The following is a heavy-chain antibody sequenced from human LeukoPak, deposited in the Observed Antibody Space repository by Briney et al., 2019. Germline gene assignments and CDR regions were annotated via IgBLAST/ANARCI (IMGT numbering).Heavy chain of an antibody. V-gene: IGHV3-23*01. CDR3: ARDGEPRLDWYFDL. CDR2: ISGSGGST. D-gene: IGHD2-21*01. Sequence: GGSLRLSCAASGFTFFSYPMNWVRQAPGKGLEWVSAISGSGGSTYYADSVKGRLTISRDTSKSTVYLQMTSLRAEDTAVYYCARDGEPRLDWYFDLWGRGTLVTVSS. J-gene: IGHJ2*01. CDR1: GFTFFSYP.